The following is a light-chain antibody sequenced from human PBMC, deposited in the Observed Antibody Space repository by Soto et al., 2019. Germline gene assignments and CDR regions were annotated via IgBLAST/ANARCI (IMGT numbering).Light chain of an antibody. J-gene: IGKJ2*01. CDR3: QQYNNWPYT. CDR1: QSVSSS. V-gene: IGKV3-11*01. Sequence: EIVLTQSPVTLSLSPGERATLSCRASQSVSSSLAWYQQKPGQAPRLLIYDASNRATGIPARFSGSGSGTDFTLTISSLEPEDFAVYYCQQYNNWPYTFGQGTKLEIK. CDR2: DAS.